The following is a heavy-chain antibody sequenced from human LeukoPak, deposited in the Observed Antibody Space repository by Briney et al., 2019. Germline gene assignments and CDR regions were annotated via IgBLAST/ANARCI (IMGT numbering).Heavy chain of an antibody. Sequence: PGGSLRLSCAASGFTFSSYWMSGVRQAPGKGLEWVANIKQDRSEKYYVDSVKGRFTISRDNAKNSLYLQMNSLRAEDTAVYYCARGRYCGGDCYWGTREFDYWGQGTLVTVSS. CDR3: ARGRYCGGDCYWGTREFDY. J-gene: IGHJ4*02. D-gene: IGHD2-21*01. V-gene: IGHV3-7*01. CDR1: GFTFSSYW. CDR2: IKQDRSEK.